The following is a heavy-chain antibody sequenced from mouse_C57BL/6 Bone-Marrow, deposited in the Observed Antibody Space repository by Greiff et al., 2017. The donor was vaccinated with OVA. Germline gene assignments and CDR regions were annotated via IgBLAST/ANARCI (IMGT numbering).Heavy chain of an antibody. CDR1: GYTFTDYN. CDR3: ARRLRWYFDV. CDR2: INPNNGGT. J-gene: IGHJ1*03. D-gene: IGHD1-1*01. Sequence: EVQLQQSGPELVKPGASVKIPCKASGYTFTDYNMDWVKQSHGKSLEWIGDINPNNGGTIDNQKFKGKATLTVDKSSSTAYMELRSLTSEDTAVYYCARRLRWYFDVWGTGTTVTVSS. V-gene: IGHV1-18*01.